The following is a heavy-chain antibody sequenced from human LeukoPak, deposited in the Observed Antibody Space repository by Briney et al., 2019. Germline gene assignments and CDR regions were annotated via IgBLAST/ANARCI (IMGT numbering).Heavy chain of an antibody. Sequence: GGSLRLSCAASGFTFSSYAMSWVRQAPGKGLEWVSVISGSGGSTYYADSVKGRFTISRDNSKNTLYLQMNSLRAEGTAVYYCAKDTYSGSYRLDYWGQGTLVTVSS. CDR2: ISGSGGST. J-gene: IGHJ4*02. D-gene: IGHD1-26*01. CDR1: GFTFSSYA. V-gene: IGHV3-23*01. CDR3: AKDTYSGSYRLDY.